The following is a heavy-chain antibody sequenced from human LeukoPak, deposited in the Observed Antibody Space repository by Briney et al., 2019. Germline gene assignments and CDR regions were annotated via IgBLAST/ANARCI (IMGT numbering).Heavy chain of an antibody. CDR2: MNPNSGNT. J-gene: IGHJ6*02. V-gene: IGHV1-8*01. CDR1: GYTFTSYD. CDR3: ARIILAPGYDFRSGFTNYYYYGMDV. Sequence: ASVKVSCKASGYTFTSYDINWVRQATGQGLEWMGWMNPNSGNTGYAQKFQGRVTMTRNTSISTAYMELSSLRSEDTAVYYCARIILAPGYDFRSGFTNYYYYGMDVWGQGTTVTVSS. D-gene: IGHD3-3*01.